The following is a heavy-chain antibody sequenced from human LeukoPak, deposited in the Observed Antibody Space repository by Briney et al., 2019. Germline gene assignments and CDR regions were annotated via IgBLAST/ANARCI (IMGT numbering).Heavy chain of an antibody. CDR3: AKGSKSYYYGMDV. V-gene: IGHV3-23*01. D-gene: IGHD3-10*01. CDR2: ISGSGGST. Sequence: GGSLRLSCAASGFTFSSFAMSWVRQAPGKGLEWVSGISGSGGSTYYADSVKGEFTISRDNSKNTLYLQMNSLRAEDTAVYHCAKGSKSYYYGMDVWGQGTTVTVSS. CDR1: GFTFSSFA. J-gene: IGHJ6*02.